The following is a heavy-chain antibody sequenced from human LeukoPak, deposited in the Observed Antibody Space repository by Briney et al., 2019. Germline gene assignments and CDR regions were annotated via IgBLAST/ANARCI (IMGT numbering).Heavy chain of an antibody. CDR3: ARPGYYDILTGPEGYWFDP. J-gene: IGHJ5*02. CDR1: GGSISSSNW. D-gene: IGHD3-9*01. CDR2: IYHSGGT. Sequence: SGTLSLTCAVSGGSISSSNWWSWVRQPPGKGLEWIGEIYHSGGTNYNPSLKSRVTISVDTSKNQFSLKLSSVTAADTAVYYCARPGYYDILTGPEGYWFDPWGQGTLVTVSS. V-gene: IGHV4-4*02.